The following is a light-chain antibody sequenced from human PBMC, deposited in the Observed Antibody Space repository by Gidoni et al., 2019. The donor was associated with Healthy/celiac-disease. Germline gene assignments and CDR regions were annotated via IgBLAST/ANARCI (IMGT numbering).Light chain of an antibody. J-gene: IGLJ2*01. V-gene: IGLV1-40*01. CDR1: SSNIGAGYD. CDR3: QSYDSSLSGS. CDR2: DNS. Sequence: QSVLPQPPSASAAPGQGVTISCTGSSSNIGAGYDVHWYQQLPGTAPKLLIYDNSKRPSGVPDRFSGSKSGTSASLAITGLQAEDEADYYCQSYDSSLSGSFGGGTKLTVL.